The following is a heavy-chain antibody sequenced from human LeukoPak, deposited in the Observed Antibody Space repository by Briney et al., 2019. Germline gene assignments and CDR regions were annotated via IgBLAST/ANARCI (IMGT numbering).Heavy chain of an antibody. V-gene: IGHV4-39*07. CDR1: GGSISSSSYY. CDR2: IYYSGST. Sequence: SETLSLTCTVSGGSISSSSYYWGWIRQPPGKGLEWIGSIYYSGSTYYNPSLKSRVTISVGTSKNQFSLKLSSVTAADTAVYYCAREGHSSSWFDAFDIWGQGTMVTVSS. J-gene: IGHJ3*02. CDR3: AREGHSSSWFDAFDI. D-gene: IGHD6-13*01.